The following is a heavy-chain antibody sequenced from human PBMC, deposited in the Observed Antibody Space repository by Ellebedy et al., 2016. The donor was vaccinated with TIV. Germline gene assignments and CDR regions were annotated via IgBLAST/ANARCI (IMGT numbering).Heavy chain of an antibody. CDR2: ISNDGRSK. CDR1: GFIFSDYG. J-gene: IGHJ2*01. CDR3: ARGGNYYFDL. V-gene: IGHV3-30*03. Sequence: PGGSLRLSCVASGFIFSDYGMHWVRQTPGKGLEWVAVISNDGRSKKHADSVKGRFTISRDNAKNTVYLQMNSLRDEDTAVYYCARGGNYYFDLWGRGTLVTVSS. D-gene: IGHD1-7*01.